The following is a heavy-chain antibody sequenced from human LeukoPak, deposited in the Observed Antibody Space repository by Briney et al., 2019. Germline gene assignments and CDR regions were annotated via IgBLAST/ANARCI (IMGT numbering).Heavy chain of an antibody. CDR1: GYTFTSYG. D-gene: IGHD1-20*01. J-gene: IGHJ5*02. V-gene: IGHV1-18*01. CDR3: ATTPGITELGIAWFDP. CDR2: ISAYNGNT. Sequence: GASVKVSCKASGYTFTSYGISWVRQAPGQGLEWMGWISAYNGNTNYAQKLQGRVTMTTDTSTSTAYMELRSLRSDDTAVYYCATTPGITELGIAWFDPWGQGTLVTVSS.